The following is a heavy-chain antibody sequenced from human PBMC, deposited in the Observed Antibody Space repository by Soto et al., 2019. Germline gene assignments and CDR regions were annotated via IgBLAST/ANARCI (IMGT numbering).Heavy chain of an antibody. J-gene: IGHJ4*02. V-gene: IGHV3-73*01. CDR3: TRHGGYCSGGSCYGGVSGFGY. CDR2: IRSKANSYAT. D-gene: IGHD2-15*01. Sequence: EVQLVESGGGLVQPGGSLKLSCAASGFTFSGSAMHWVRQASGKGLEWVGRIRSKANSYATAYPESVKGRFTISRDDSKNTAYLQMNSLKTEDTAVYYCTRHGGYCSGGSCYGGVSGFGYWGQGTLVTVSS. CDR1: GFTFSGSA.